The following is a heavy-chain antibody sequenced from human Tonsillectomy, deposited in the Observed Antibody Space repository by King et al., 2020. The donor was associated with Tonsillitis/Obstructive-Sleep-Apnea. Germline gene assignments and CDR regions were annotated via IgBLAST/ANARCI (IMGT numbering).Heavy chain of an antibody. CDR1: GFTFGDYV. CDR2: ISWNSDNI. D-gene: IGHD4-17*01. J-gene: IGHJ6*03. CDR3: AKDNAYGALYYYMDV. V-gene: IGHV3-9*01. Sequence: VQLVESGGGLVQPGRSLRLSCEASGFTFGDYVMHWVRQAPGKGLEWVSGISWNSDNINYADSVKGRFTISRDNAKNSLYLQMNSLRPEDTALYYCAKDNAYGALYYYMDVWGKGTTVTVSS.